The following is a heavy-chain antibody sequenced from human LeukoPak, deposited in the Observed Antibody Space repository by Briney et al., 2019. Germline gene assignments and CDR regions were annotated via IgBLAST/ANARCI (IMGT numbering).Heavy chain of an antibody. CDR2: MNPNSGNT. Sequence: ASVKVSCKASGYTLTTYDINWVRQAPGQGLEWMGWMNPNSGNTGYAQKFQGRVTMTRNTSISTAYMELSSLRSEDTAVYYCARGSLAVAGTIDIWGQGTMVTVSS. V-gene: IGHV1-8*01. D-gene: IGHD6-19*01. CDR3: ARGSLAVAGTIDI. CDR1: GYTLTTYD. J-gene: IGHJ3*02.